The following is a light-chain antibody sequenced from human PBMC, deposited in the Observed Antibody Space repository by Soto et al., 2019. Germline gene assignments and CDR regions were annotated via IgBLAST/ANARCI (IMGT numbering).Light chain of an antibody. CDR1: QSVSSAN. Sequence: EIVLTQSPGTLTLSPGERATLSCRASQSVSSANLAWYQQKPGQAPRLLLYAASSRATGIPDRFSGSGSGTDFTFIISRLEPEDVAVYYCQQYGSSPPLTFGGGTKVEIK. CDR2: AAS. J-gene: IGKJ4*01. CDR3: QQYGSSPPLT. V-gene: IGKV3-20*01.